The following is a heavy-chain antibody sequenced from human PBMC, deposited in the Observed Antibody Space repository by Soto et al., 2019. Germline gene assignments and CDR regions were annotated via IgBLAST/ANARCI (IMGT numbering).Heavy chain of an antibody. CDR2: IILTFGTA. CDR1: GATFTSYA. D-gene: IGHD3-22*01. J-gene: IGHJ4*02. CDR3: ARALDYYDSSGYYLPFDY. Sequence: SVKASSKAPGATFTSYAISWVRQAPGQGLEWMGGIILTFGTANYAQKFKGRVTITADKFTSTAYMELSSLRSEDTAVYYCARALDYYDSSGYYLPFDYWGQGTLVTVSS. V-gene: IGHV1-69*06.